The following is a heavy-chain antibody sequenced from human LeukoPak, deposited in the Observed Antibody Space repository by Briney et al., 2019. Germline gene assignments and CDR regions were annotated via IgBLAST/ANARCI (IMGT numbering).Heavy chain of an antibody. CDR2: LYYSGST. CDR3: ARLSGYYFYFDY. Sequence: SETLSLTCTVSGGSISSSNYYWGWIRQPPGKGLEWIGSLYYSGSTYYNPSLKSRVTISVDTSKKQFSLKLSSVTAADTAVYYCARLSGYYFYFDYWGQGTLVTVSS. J-gene: IGHJ4*02. CDR1: GGSISSSNYY. D-gene: IGHD3-22*01. V-gene: IGHV4-39*01.